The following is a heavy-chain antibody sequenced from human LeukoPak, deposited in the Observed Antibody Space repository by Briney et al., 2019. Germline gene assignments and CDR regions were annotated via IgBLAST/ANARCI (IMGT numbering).Heavy chain of an antibody. CDR3: AKGRYNYAVDAFDM. CDR2: ISYDGSNK. J-gene: IGHJ3*02. CDR1: GFTFSSYG. D-gene: IGHD5-24*01. Sequence: GGSLRLSCAASGFTFSSYGMHWVRQAPGKGLEWVAVISYDGSNKYYADSVKGRFTISRDNSKNTLYLQMNSLRAEDTAVYYCAKGRYNYAVDAFDMWGQGTMATVSS. V-gene: IGHV3-30*18.